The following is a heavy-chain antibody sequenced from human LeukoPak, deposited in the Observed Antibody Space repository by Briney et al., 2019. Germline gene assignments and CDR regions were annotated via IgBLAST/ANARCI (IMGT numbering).Heavy chain of an antibody. D-gene: IGHD2-2*01. J-gene: IGHJ4*02. Sequence: GGSLRLSCAASGFTVSSNYMSWVRQAPGKGLEWVSVIYSGGSTYYADSVKGRFTISRDNSKNTLYLQMNSLRAEDTAVYYCARGGDREPAAMGGYFDYWGQGTLVTVSS. CDR2: IYSGGST. CDR1: GFTVSSNY. CDR3: ARGGDREPAAMGGYFDY. V-gene: IGHV3-53*01.